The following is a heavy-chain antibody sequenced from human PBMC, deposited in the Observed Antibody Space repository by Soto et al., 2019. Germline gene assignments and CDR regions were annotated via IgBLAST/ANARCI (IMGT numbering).Heavy chain of an antibody. CDR3: ARGPSTSYDFYRHYYMDV. CDR1: GGSFSGHY. J-gene: IGHJ6*03. D-gene: IGHD3-3*01. Sequence: SETLSLTCAVYGGSFSGHYWSWIRQPPGKGLEWIGEINHSGSTNYNPSLKSRVTISVDTSKNQFSLKLSSVTAADTAVYYCARGPSTSYDFYRHYYMDVWGKGTTVTVSS. V-gene: IGHV4-34*01. CDR2: INHSGST.